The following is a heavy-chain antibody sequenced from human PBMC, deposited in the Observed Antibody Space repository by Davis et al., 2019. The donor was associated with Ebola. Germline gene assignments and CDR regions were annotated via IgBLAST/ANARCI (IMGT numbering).Heavy chain of an antibody. CDR1: GFTFSDYY. J-gene: IGHJ6*02. V-gene: IGHV3-66*01. CDR2: FYSGGST. Sequence: GESLKISCAASGFTFSDYYMSWIRQAPGKGLEWVSVFYSGGSTYYADSVKGRFTISRDNSKNTLYLQMNSLRAEDTAVYYCGAIRVYYYGMDVWGQGTTVTVSS. D-gene: IGHD1-26*01. CDR3: GAIRVYYYGMDV.